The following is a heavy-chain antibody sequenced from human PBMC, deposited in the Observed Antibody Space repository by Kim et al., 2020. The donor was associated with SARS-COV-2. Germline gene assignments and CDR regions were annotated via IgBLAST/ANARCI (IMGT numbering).Heavy chain of an antibody. CDR1: GYTFTSYG. J-gene: IGHJ6*02. Sequence: ASVKVSCKASGYTFTSYGISWVRQAPGQGLEWMGWISAYNGNTNYAQKLQGRVTMTTDTSTSTAYMELRSLRSDDTAVYYCARDGGYNWNDHYYYYGMDVWGQGTTVTVSS. CDR3: ARDGGYNWNDHYYYYGMDV. CDR2: ISAYNGNT. D-gene: IGHD1-1*01. V-gene: IGHV1-18*01.